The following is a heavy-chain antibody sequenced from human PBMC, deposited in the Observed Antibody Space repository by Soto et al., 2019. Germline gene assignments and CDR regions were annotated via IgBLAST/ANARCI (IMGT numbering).Heavy chain of an antibody. V-gene: IGHV1-69*04. CDR3: ARDRYSGYDSSLYNWFDP. Sequence: GASVKVSCKASGGTFSSYTISWVRQAPGQGLEWMGRIIPILGIANYAQKFQGRVTITADKSTSTAYMELSSLRSEDTAVYYCARDRYSGYDSSLYNWFDPWGQGTLVTVSS. CDR1: GGTFSSYT. CDR2: IIPILGIA. J-gene: IGHJ5*02. D-gene: IGHD5-12*01.